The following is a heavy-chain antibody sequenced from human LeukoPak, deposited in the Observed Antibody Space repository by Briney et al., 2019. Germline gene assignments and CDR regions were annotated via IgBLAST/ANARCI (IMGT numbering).Heavy chain of an antibody. CDR3: ARDLDSSGYYMGAFDI. V-gene: IGHV3-20*04. D-gene: IGHD3-22*01. CDR1: GFTFDDYG. CDR2: INWNGGST. J-gene: IGHJ3*02. Sequence: PGGSLRLSCAASGFTFDDYGMSWVRQAPGKGLEWVSGINWNGGSTGYADSVKGRFTISRDNAKNSLYLQMNSLRAEDTAVYYCARDLDSSGYYMGAFDIWGQGTMVTVSS.